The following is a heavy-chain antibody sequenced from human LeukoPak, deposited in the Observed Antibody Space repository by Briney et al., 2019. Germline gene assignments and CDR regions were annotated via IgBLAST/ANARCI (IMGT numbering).Heavy chain of an antibody. CDR3: VRDLILVWTPGDDFDH. CDR2: INERATII. CDR1: GFTFSNYW. J-gene: IGHJ4*02. Sequence: GGSLRLSCAASGFTFSNYWMHWVRQAPGKGLEWVSRINERATIISYADSVKSRFTISRENARNTLYLQMNSLTAEDTAVYYCVRDLILVWTPGDDFDHWGQGTLVTVSS. D-gene: IGHD3-16*01. V-gene: IGHV3-74*01.